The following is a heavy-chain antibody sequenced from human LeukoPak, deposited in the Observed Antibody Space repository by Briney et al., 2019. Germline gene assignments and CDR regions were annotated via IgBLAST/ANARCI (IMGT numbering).Heavy chain of an antibody. D-gene: IGHD6-19*01. Sequence: SETLSLTCAVYGGSFSGYYWSWIRQPPGKGLEWIGEINHSGSTNYNPSLKSRVTISVDTSKNKFSLKLSSVTAADTAVYYCASFQIAVAAFDYWGQGTLVTVSS. J-gene: IGHJ4*02. CDR1: GGSFSGYY. CDR2: INHSGST. CDR3: ASFQIAVAAFDY. V-gene: IGHV4-34*01.